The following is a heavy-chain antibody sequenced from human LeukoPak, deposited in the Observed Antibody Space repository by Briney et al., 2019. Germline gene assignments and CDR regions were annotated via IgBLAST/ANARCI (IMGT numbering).Heavy chain of an antibody. D-gene: IGHD3-10*01. CDR3: AKNKYYYGSRNYGVPNWFDP. CDR1: GGSFSGYY. Sequence: SETLSLTCAVYGGSFSGYYWSWIRQPPGKGLEWIGEINHSGSTNYNPSLKSRVTISVDTSKNQFSLKLSSVTAADTAVYYCAKNKYYYGSRNYGVPNWFDPWGQGTLVTVSS. V-gene: IGHV4-34*01. J-gene: IGHJ5*02. CDR2: INHSGST.